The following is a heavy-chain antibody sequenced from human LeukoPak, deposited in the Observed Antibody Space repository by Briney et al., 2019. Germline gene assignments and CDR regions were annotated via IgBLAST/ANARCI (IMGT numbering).Heavy chain of an antibody. CDR1: GGSISSYY. J-gene: IGHJ4*02. Sequence: SETLSLTCTVSGGSISSYYWSWIRQPPGKGLEWIGYIYYRGSTNYNPSLKSRVIISIDTSKNQFSLKLTSVTAADSAVYYCVRGRSTGTIDYWGQGTLVTVSS. V-gene: IGHV4-59*08. CDR3: VRGRSTGTIDY. CDR2: IYYRGST. D-gene: IGHD1-26*01.